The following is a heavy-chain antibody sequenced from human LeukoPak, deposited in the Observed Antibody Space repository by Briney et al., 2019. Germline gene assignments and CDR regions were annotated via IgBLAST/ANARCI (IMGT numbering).Heavy chain of an antibody. Sequence: GASVKVSCKASGYTFTGYYLHWVRQAPGQGLEWMGWINPNSGGTNYAQKFQGRVTMTRDTSISTAYMELSRLRSDDTAVYYCAREDDSSGYYLGAFDIWGQGTMVTVSS. D-gene: IGHD3-22*01. CDR2: INPNSGGT. CDR3: AREDDSSGYYLGAFDI. V-gene: IGHV1-2*02. J-gene: IGHJ3*02. CDR1: GYTFTGYY.